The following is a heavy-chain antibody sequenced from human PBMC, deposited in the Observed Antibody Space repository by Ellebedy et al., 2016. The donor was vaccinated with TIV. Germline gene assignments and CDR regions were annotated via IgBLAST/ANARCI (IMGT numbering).Heavy chain of an antibody. J-gene: IGHJ4*02. V-gene: IGHV1-2*04. D-gene: IGHD3-22*01. CDR2: INPNSGGT. Sequence: AASVKVSCKASGYTFTGYYMHWVRQAPGQGLEWMGWINPNSGGTNYAQKFQGWDTMTRDTSISTAYMELSRLRSDDTAVYYCARDGQITMIVELQWYHSYFDYWGQGTLVTVSS. CDR1: GYTFTGYY. CDR3: ARDGQITMIVELQWYHSYFDY.